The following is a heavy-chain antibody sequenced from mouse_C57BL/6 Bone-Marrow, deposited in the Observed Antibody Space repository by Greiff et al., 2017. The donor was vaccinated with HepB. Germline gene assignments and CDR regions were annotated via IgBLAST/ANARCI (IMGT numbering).Heavy chain of an antibody. CDR1: GFTFSDYG. V-gene: IGHV5-17*01. CDR3: ARPDGYYVSWFAY. Sequence: EVQLVESGGGLVKPGGSLKLSCAASGFTFSDYGMHWVRQAPEKGLEWVAYISSGSSTIDYADTVKGRFTISRDNAKNTLFLQMTSLRSEDTAMYYCARPDGYYVSWFAYWGQGTLVTVSA. J-gene: IGHJ3*01. CDR2: ISSGSSTI. D-gene: IGHD2-3*01.